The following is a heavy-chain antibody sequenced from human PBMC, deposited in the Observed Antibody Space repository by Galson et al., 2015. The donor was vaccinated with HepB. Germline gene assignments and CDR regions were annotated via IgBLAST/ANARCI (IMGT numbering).Heavy chain of an antibody. CDR1: GFTFSSYA. CDR3: ANGIAAAGISYYSSGTDV. Sequence: ALRLSCAASGFTFSSYAMHWVRQAPGKGLEWVAVISYDGSNKYHADSVKGRFTISRDNSKNTLYLQMNSLRADDTAVYYCANGIAAAGISYYSSGTDVWGPGTPVTASS. V-gene: IGHV3-30*18. J-gene: IGHJ6*02. D-gene: IGHD6-13*01. CDR2: ISYDGSNK.